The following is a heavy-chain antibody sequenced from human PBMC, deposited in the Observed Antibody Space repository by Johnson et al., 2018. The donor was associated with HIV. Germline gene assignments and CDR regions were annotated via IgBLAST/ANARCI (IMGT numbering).Heavy chain of an antibody. V-gene: IGHV3-30*04. CDR3: AKGPNGQLDDAFHI. D-gene: IGHD6-6*01. Sequence: VQLVESGGGVVQPGRSLRLSCAASGFTFSSYAMHWVRQAPGKGLEWVAVISYDGSNKFYAESVKGRFTISRDNSKNTLYLQMNSLRAEDTAVYYCAKGPNGQLDDAFHIWGQGTMVTVSS. CDR1: GFTFSSYA. CDR2: ISYDGSNK. J-gene: IGHJ3*02.